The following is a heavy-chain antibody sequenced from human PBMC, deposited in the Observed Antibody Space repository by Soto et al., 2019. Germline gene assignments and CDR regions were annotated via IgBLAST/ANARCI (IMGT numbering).Heavy chain of an antibody. J-gene: IGHJ4*02. CDR3: ARDYYKYYDSSGYYRSPAY. CDR2: ISYDGSDK. V-gene: IGHV3-30-3*01. Sequence: GVSLRLSFAASGFTFSSYPMHWVRQAPGKGLEWVALISYDGSDKDYADSVKGRFTISRDNSRNTLFLQMNSLRAEDTAVYYCARDYYKYYDSSGYYRSPAYWGQGTLVTVSS. D-gene: IGHD3-22*01. CDR1: GFTFSSYP.